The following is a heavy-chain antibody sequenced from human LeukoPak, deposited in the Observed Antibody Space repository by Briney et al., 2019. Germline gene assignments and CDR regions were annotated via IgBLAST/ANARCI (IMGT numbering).Heavy chain of an antibody. V-gene: IGHV4-59*08. Sequence: SETLSLTCTVSGGSISSYYWSWIRQPPGKGLEWIGYIYYSGSTYYNPSLKSRVTISVDTSKNQFSLKLSSVTAADTAVYYCARRDVPAADAYYYYYMAVWGKGTTVTISS. CDR1: GGSISSYY. D-gene: IGHD2-2*01. CDR2: IYYSGST. CDR3: ARRDVPAADAYYYYYMAV. J-gene: IGHJ6*03.